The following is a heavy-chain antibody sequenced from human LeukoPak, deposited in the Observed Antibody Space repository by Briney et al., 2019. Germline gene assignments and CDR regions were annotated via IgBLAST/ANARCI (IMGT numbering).Heavy chain of an antibody. CDR3: ATILTGCSGYQYSERLFDY. J-gene: IGHJ4*02. D-gene: IGHD3-22*01. V-gene: IGHV3-21*06. CDR2: ISGSGAYI. Sequence: NAGGSLRLSCAASGFKFSDYSMNWLRQAPGKGLEWVSSISGSGAYIYFKDSLKGRFTISRDNGKNSLFLQMNRLRAEDTAVYYCATILTGCSGYQYSERLFDYWGRGTLVTVSS. CDR1: GFKFSDYS.